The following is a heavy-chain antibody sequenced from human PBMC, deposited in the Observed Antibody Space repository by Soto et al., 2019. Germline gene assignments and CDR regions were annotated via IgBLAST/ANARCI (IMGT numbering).Heavy chain of an antibody. D-gene: IGHD6-13*01. J-gene: IGHJ1*01. CDR2: ISYDGSNK. V-gene: IGHV3-30-3*01. CDR3: ARDTEQLDLVFQH. CDR1: GFTFSSYA. Sequence: QVQLVESGGGVVQPGRSLRLSCAASGFTFSSYAMHWVRQAPGKGLEWVAVISYDGSNKYYADSVKGRFTISRDNSKNTLYLQMNSLRAEDTAVSYCARDTEQLDLVFQHWGQGTLVTVSS.